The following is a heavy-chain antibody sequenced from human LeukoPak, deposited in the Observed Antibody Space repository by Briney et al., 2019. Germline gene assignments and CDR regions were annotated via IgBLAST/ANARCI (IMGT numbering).Heavy chain of an antibody. CDR3: AKGETGYSSSWYIGPWFDP. D-gene: IGHD6-13*01. Sequence: GGSLRLSCAASGFTFSSYAMSWVRQAPGKGLEWVSAISGSGGSTYYADSVKGRFTISRDNSKNTLYLQMNSLRAEDTAVYYCAKGETGYSSSWYIGPWFDPWGQGTLVTVSS. CDR2: ISGSGGST. J-gene: IGHJ5*02. V-gene: IGHV3-23*01. CDR1: GFTFSSYA.